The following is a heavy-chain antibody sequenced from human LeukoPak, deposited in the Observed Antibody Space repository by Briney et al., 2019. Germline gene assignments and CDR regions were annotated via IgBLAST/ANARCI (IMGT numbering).Heavy chain of an antibody. CDR3: ARRRTMFGYFAGEFNY. Sequence: PSETLSLTCTVSGGSISCSSYYWGWIRQPPGKGLKWIGSIYYSGSTNNNPSLKSRVTISVDTSKNQFSLKLSSVTAADTAVYYCARRRTMFGYFAGEFNYWGQGTLVTVSS. V-gene: IGHV4-39*01. J-gene: IGHJ4*02. CDR2: IYYSGST. CDR1: GGSISCSSYY. D-gene: IGHD3-10*02.